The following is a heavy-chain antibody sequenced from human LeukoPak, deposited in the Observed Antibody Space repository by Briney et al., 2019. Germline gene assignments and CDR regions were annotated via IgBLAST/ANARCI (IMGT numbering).Heavy chain of an antibody. CDR3: ARLQWELLDY. Sequence: SETLSLTCTVSGGSISSSSYYWGWIRQPPGKGLEWIGSVYYSGSTYYNPSLKSRVTISVDTSKNQFSLKLSSVTAAVTAVYYCARLQWELLDYWGQGTLVTVSS. CDR2: VYYSGST. D-gene: IGHD1-26*01. CDR1: GGSISSSSYY. V-gene: IGHV4-39*01. J-gene: IGHJ4*02.